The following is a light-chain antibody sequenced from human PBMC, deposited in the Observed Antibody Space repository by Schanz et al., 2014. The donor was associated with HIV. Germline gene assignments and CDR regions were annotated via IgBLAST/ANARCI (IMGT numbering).Light chain of an antibody. J-gene: IGLJ3*02. V-gene: IGLV2-14*03. CDR3: AAWDDSLSGWV. CDR1: YNDIGAYTY. Sequence: QSALTQPASVSGSPGQSITISCTGTYNDIGAYTYVSWYQQHPGKAPKLMIYDVSKRPSGVPDRFSGSKSGTSGSLAISGLQSEDEADYYCAAWDDSLSGWVFGGGTKLTVL. CDR2: DVS.